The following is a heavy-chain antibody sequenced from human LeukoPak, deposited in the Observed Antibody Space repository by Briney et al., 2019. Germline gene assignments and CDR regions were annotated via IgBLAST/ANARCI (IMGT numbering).Heavy chain of an antibody. V-gene: IGHV4-34*01. CDR3: ARVDSSSWYRDY. D-gene: IGHD6-13*01. J-gene: IGHJ4*02. CDR2: INHSGST. Sequence: SETLSLTCAVYGGSFSGYYWSWIRQPPGKGLEWIGEINHSGSTNYNPSLKSRVTISVDTSKNQFSLKLSSVTAADTAVYYCARVDSSSWYRDYWGQGTLVTVSS. CDR1: GGSFSGYY.